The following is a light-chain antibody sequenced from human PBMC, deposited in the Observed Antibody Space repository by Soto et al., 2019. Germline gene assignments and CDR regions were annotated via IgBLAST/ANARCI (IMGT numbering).Light chain of an antibody. CDR3: QQYDTYSMYT. CDR2: DAS. J-gene: IGKJ2*01. V-gene: IGKV1-5*01. Sequence: DIPMTQSPSTLSGSVGDRVTITCRASQTISSWLAWYQQKPGKAPKLLIYDASTLESGVPSRFSGSGSGTEFTLIISSLQPDDFATYYCQQYDTYSMYTFGQGTKVDIK. CDR1: QTISSW.